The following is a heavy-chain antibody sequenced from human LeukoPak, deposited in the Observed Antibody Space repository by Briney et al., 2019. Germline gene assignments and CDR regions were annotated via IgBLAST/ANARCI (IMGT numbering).Heavy chain of an antibody. J-gene: IGHJ4*02. D-gene: IGHD6-19*01. CDR1: GFTFSSYG. CDR3: ANEPAGFDY. Sequence: GGSLRLSCAASGFTFSSYGMHWVRQAPGKGLEWVAVISYDGSNKYYADSVKGRFTISRDNSKNTLYLQMNSLRAEDTAVYYCANEPAGFDYWGQGTLVTVSS. CDR2: ISYDGSNK. V-gene: IGHV3-30*18.